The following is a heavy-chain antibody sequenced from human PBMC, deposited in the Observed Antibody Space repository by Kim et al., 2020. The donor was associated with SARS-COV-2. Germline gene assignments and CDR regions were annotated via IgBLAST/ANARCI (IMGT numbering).Heavy chain of an antibody. CDR1: GFTFDDYA. CDR2: ISWNSGSI. CDR3: AKDIGTPTGSPDAFDI. J-gene: IGHJ3*02. V-gene: IGHV3-9*01. Sequence: GGSLRLSCAASGFTFDDYAMHWVRQAPGKGLEWVSGISWNSGSIGYADSVKGRFTISRDNAKNSLYLQMNSLRAEDTALYYCAKDIGTPTGSPDAFDIWGQGTMVTVSS. D-gene: IGHD1-26*01.